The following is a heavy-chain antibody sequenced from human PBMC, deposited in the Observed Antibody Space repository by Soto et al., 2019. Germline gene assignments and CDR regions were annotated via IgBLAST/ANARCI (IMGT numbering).Heavy chain of an antibody. CDR1: GFTFSNAW. Sequence: GGSLRLSCAASGFTFSNAWMNWVRQAPGKGLEWVGRIKSKTDGGTTDYAAPVKGRFTISRDDSKNTLYLQMNSLKTEETAVYYCTTLYYYGSVYYYYGMDVWGQGTTVTVSS. CDR3: TTLYYYGSVYYYYGMDV. D-gene: IGHD3-10*01. J-gene: IGHJ6*02. V-gene: IGHV3-15*07. CDR2: IKSKTDGGTT.